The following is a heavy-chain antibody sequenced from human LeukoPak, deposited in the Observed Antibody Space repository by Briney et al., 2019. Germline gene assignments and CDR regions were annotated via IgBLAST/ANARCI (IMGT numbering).Heavy chain of an antibody. CDR2: IYYSGST. J-gene: IGHJ4*02. CDR1: GGSISSSSYY. V-gene: IGHV4-39*01. CDR3: ARSFVWQLVLGYFDY. Sequence: SETLSLTCTVSGGSISSSSYYWGWIRQPPGKGLEWIGSIYYSGSTYYNPSLKSRVTISVDTSKNQFSLKLSSVTAADTAVYYCARSFVWQLVLGYFDYRGQGTLVTVSS. D-gene: IGHD6-13*01.